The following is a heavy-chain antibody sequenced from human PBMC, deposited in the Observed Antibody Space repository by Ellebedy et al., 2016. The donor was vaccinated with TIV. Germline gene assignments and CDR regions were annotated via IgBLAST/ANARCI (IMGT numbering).Heavy chain of an antibody. CDR1: GFTFSSYA. Sequence: GESLKISCAASGFTFSSYAMSWVRQAPGKGLEWVSAISGSGGSTYYADSVKGRFTISRDNSKNTLYLQMNSLRAEDTALYYCAKDDTMNAFDIWGQGTMVTVSS. J-gene: IGHJ3*02. D-gene: IGHD3-3*01. CDR2: ISGSGGST. CDR3: AKDDTMNAFDI. V-gene: IGHV3-23*01.